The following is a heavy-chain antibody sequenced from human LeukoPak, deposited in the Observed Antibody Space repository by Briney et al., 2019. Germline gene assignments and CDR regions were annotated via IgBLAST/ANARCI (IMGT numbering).Heavy chain of an antibody. CDR3: ARGRYSSSWYLYY. D-gene: IGHD6-13*01. CDR1: GGTFSSYA. Sequence: GSSVKVSCEASGGTFSSYAISWVRQAPGQGLEWMGGIIPIFGTANYAQKFQGRATITADESTSTAYMELSSLRSEDTAVYYCARGRYSSSWYLYYWGQGTLVTVSS. V-gene: IGHV1-69*01. CDR2: IIPIFGTA. J-gene: IGHJ4*02.